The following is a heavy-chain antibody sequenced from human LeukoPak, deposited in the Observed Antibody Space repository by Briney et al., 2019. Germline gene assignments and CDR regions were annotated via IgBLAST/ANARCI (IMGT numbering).Heavy chain of an antibody. Sequence: SETLSLTCTVSGVSISSYYWSWIRQPAGKGLEWIGRIYTSRSTNYNPSLKSRVTISVDTSKNQFSLKLSSVTAADTAVYYCARGRNYRRWFDPWGQGTLVTVSS. CDR2: IYTSRST. CDR3: ARGRNYRRWFDP. D-gene: IGHD1-7*01. CDR1: GVSISSYY. V-gene: IGHV4-4*07. J-gene: IGHJ5*02.